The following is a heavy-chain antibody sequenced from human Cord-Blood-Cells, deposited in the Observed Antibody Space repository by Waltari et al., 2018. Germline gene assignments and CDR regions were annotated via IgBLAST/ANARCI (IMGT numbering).Heavy chain of an antibody. D-gene: IGHD1-26*01. CDR2: INHSGST. CDR1: GGSFSGYY. Sequence: QVQLQQWGAGLLKPSETLSLTCAVYGGSFSGYYWSWIRQPPGKGLEWIGEINHSGSTNYNPSLKSRVTISVDTSKNQFSLKLSSVTAADTAVYYCAKGNYSGSYCDYWGQGTLVTVSS. V-gene: IGHV4-34*01. CDR3: AKGNYSGSYCDY. J-gene: IGHJ4*02.